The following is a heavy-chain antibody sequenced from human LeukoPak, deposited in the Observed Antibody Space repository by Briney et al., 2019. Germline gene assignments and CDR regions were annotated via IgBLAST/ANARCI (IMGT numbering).Heavy chain of an antibody. CDR2: MYYSGST. J-gene: IGHJ5*02. V-gene: IGHV4-30-4*01. CDR3: ARPYYYDSRIDP. D-gene: IGHD3-22*01. CDR1: GGSMSSGDYY. Sequence: MASETLSLTCTVSGGSMSSGDYYWSWIRQPPGKGLEWIAYMYYSGSTYYNPSLKSRVTMSADTSTNQLSLKLSSVTAADTAVYYCARPYYYDSRIDPWGQGILVTVSS.